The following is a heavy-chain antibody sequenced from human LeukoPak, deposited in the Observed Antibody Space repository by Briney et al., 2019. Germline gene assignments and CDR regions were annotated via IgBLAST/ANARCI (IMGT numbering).Heavy chain of an antibody. Sequence: PGASLRVSCKASGYTLTELSMHWVRQAPGKGLEWMGGFNPKDGETIYAQTFQGRVTITKDTSTDTAYMELSSLRSEDTAVYYCATGLKVYAGNGFDAWGQGTVVTVSS. D-gene: IGHD2-8*01. CDR3: ATGLKVYAGNGFDA. CDR2: FNPKDGET. CDR1: GYTLTELS. J-gene: IGHJ5*02. V-gene: IGHV1-24*01.